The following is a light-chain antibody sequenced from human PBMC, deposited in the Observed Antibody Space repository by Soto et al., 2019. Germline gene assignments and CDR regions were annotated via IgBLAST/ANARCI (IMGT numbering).Light chain of an antibody. CDR3: QQSYDTVWT. J-gene: IGKJ1*01. CDR2: AAS. CDR1: QSIVSY. Sequence: DIPMTQSPSSLSASAGDRVTITCRASQSIVSYLNWYQQKPGKAPNLLIYAASSLQSGVPSRFSGSGSGTDFTLTISSLQPEDFATYYCQQSYDTVWTFGQGTKVDIK. V-gene: IGKV1-39*01.